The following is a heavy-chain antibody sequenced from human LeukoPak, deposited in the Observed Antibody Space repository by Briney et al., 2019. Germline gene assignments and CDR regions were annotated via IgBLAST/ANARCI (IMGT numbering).Heavy chain of an antibody. J-gene: IGHJ4*02. CDR2: IFSGGSR. CDR1: GFVVSTHY. V-gene: IGHV3-66*01. Sequence: GGSLRLSCGASGFVVSTHYMTWVRQAPGKGLEWVAFIFSGGSRYYADSVKGRFSLSRDNSKNTLNLQMNSLRAEDTAVYYCAKEGEYSYGRPLDYWGQGTLVTVSS. D-gene: IGHD5-18*01. CDR3: AKEGEYSYGRPLDY.